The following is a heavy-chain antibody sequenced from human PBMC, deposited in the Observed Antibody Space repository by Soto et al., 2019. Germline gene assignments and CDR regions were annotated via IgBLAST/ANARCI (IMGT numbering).Heavy chain of an antibody. CDR1: GYTFTSYG. J-gene: IGHJ4*02. V-gene: IGHV1-18*01. Sequence: QVQLVQSGAEVKKPGASVKVSCKASGYTFTSYGISWVRQAPGQGLEWMGWISAYNDNPNYAQKLQGRVTVTTDTSTSTPYMELRSLRSDDTAVYYCAREYCTSTSCYGLDYWGQGTLVTVSS. D-gene: IGHD2-2*01. CDR2: ISAYNDNP. CDR3: AREYCTSTSCYGLDY.